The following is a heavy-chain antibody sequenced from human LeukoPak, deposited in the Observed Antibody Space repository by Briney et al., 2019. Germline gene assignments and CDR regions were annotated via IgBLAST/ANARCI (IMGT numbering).Heavy chain of an antibody. Sequence: PSKTLSLTCTVSGASISSGGHYWSWLRQHPGKGLEWIGYIYYSGSTYYNPSLKSRITISLDTSKNHFSLKLSSVTAADTAVYYCASALYHYYMDVWGKGTTVTVSS. CDR3: ASALYHYYMDV. CDR2: IYYSGST. V-gene: IGHV4-31*03. J-gene: IGHJ6*03. CDR1: GASISSGGHY.